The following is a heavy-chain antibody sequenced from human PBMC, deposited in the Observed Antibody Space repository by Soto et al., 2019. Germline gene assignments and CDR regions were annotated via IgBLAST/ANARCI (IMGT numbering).Heavy chain of an antibody. Sequence: QLQLQESGPGLVKPSETLSLTCTVSGGSISSGDYYWGWIRQPPGKGLEWIGSISYRGSTYDSPSLKSRVTMSVDTSKNHFSLSLNSVAAADTAVYYCARLNIVVVPAAMAWFDPWGQGTLVIVSS. CDR3: ARLNIVVVPAAMAWFDP. CDR1: GGSISSGDYY. V-gene: IGHV4-39*02. CDR2: ISYRGST. J-gene: IGHJ5*02. D-gene: IGHD2-2*01.